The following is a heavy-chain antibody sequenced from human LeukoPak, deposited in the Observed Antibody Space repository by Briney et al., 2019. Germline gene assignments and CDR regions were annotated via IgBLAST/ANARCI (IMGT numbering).Heavy chain of an antibody. V-gene: IGHV1-69*04. J-gene: IGHJ4*02. CDR1: GGTFSSYA. CDR3: AIIPGGTTVTREY. CDR2: IIPILGIA. Sequence: ASVKVSCKASGGTFSSYAISWVRQAPGQGLEWMGRIIPILGIANYAQKFQGRVTITADKSTSTAYMELSSLRSEDTAVYYCAIIPGGTTVTREYWGQGTLVTVSS. D-gene: IGHD4-17*01.